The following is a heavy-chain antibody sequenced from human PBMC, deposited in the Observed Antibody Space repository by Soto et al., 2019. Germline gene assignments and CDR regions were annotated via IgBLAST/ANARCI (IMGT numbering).Heavy chain of an antibody. D-gene: IGHD2-15*01. J-gene: IGHJ4*02. CDR2: INPNSGGT. CDR3: ARCGGGSCGDY. V-gene: IGHV1-2*04. CDR1: GYTFTTHY. Sequence: GASVKVSCKASGYTFTTHYMHWVRQAPGQGLEWMGWINPNSGGTNYAQKFQGWVTMTRDTSMSTAYMELSRLRSDDTAVYYCARCGGGSCGDYWGQGTLVTVSS.